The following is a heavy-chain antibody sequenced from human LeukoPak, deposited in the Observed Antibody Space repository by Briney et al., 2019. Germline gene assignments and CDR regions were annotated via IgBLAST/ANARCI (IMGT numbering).Heavy chain of an antibody. CDR2: IYYSRRT. J-gene: IGHJ1*01. V-gene: IGHV4-39*01. CDR1: GDSVSRSDSY. CDR3: ARRRYYDGSGYLE. D-gene: IGHD3-22*01. Sequence: LETLSLTCSVSGDSVSRSDSYWDWIRQPPGKGLEWIGTIYYSRRTYYSTSLKSRVTMRVDPSNHQFSLNPRSVTAADTAVYYCARRRYYDGSGYLEWGQGTLLSVSS.